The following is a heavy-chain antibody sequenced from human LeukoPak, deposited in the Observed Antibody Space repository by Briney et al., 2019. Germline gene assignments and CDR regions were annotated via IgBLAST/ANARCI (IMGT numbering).Heavy chain of an antibody. Sequence: GGSLRLSCAASGFTFSSYGMHWVRQAPGKGLEWVAVISYDGSNKYYADSVKGRFTISRDNSKNTLYLQMNSLRAEDTAVYYCAKVQTRSGGSCLDYWGQGTLVTVSP. CDR2: ISYDGSNK. D-gene: IGHD2-15*01. CDR1: GFTFSSYG. CDR3: AKVQTRSGGSCLDY. V-gene: IGHV3-30*18. J-gene: IGHJ4*02.